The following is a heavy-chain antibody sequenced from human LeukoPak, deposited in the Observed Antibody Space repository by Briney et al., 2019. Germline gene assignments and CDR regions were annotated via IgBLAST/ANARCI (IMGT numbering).Heavy chain of an antibody. D-gene: IGHD3-22*01. CDR1: GFTFSSYA. CDR2: ISYDGSNK. CDR3: AKDLSNYYDSSGSDY. J-gene: IGHJ4*02. Sequence: GGSLRLSCAASGFTFSSYAMHWVRQAPGKGLEWVAVISYDGSNKYYADSVKGRFTISRDNSKNTLYLQMNSLRAEDTAVYYCAKDLSNYYDSSGSDYWGQGTLVTVSS. V-gene: IGHV3-30*04.